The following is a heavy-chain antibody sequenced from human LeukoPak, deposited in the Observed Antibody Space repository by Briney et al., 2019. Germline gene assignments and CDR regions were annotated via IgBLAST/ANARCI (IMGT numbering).Heavy chain of an antibody. D-gene: IGHD2-2*01. V-gene: IGHV3-11*04. CDR1: GFTFSDYY. J-gene: IGHJ4*02. CDR3: ARGDIVVVPASFDY. Sequence: PGGSLRLSCAAYGFTFSDYYMSWIRQAPGKGLEWVSYISSSGSTIYYADSVKGRFTISRDNAKNSLYLQMNSLRAEDTAVYYCARGDIVVVPASFDYWGQGTLVTVSS. CDR2: ISSSGSTI.